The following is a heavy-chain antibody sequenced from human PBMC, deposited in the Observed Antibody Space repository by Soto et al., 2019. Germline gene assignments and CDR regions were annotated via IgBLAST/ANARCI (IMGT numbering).Heavy chain of an antibody. V-gene: IGHV1-18*01. D-gene: IGHD2-2*01. J-gene: IGHJ5*02. CDR3: ARVEAAMSGHWFDP. CDR2: ISASTSKT. CDR1: GYTFSSYG. Sequence: QDQLVQSGAEVKKPRASVKVSCKASGYTFSSYGISWVRQAPGQGLEWLGWISASTSKTKYAQKFQGRVTMTTDRSTSTVDMELRGLRSDDTAVYYCARVEAAMSGHWFDPWGQGTLVTVSS.